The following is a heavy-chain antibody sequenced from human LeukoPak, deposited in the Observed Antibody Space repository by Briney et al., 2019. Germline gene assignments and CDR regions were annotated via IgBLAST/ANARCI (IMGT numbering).Heavy chain of an antibody. D-gene: IGHD6-19*01. CDR2: IWYDGSNK. CDR1: GFTFSSYG. CDR3: ARDRSVAATGDFDY. V-gene: IGHV3-33*01. Sequence: GGSLRLSCAASGFTFSSYGMHWVRQAPGKGLEWMAVIWYDGSNKYYADSVKGRFTISRDNSKNTLYLQMNSLRAEDTAVYYCARDRSVAATGDFDYWGQGTLVTVSS. J-gene: IGHJ4*02.